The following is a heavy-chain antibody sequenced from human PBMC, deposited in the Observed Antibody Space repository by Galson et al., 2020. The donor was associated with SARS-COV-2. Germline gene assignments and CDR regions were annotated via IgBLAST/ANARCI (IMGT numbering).Heavy chain of an antibody. CDR1: GDSVSSKAAG. J-gene: IGHJ4*02. V-gene: IGHV6-1*01. Sequence: SQTPSLSCAISGDSVSSKAAGWNWISQSPSRGLEWLGRTLYRSKRSYDYPPSVKSRIIISTDTSNNQFSLQLSSVTAEYTAVYFCARGVYHLDYWGQGTLVTVSS. CDR2: TLYRSKRSY. D-gene: IGHD2-8*01. CDR3: ARGVYHLDY.